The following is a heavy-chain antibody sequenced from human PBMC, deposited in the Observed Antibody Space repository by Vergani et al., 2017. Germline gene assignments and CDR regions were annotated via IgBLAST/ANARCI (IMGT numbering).Heavy chain of an antibody. D-gene: IGHD3-9*01. CDR3: AKDITILGRGFDY. J-gene: IGHJ4*02. CDR2: ISGSGGST. Sequence: EVQLLESGGGLVQPGGSLRLSCAASGFTFSSYAMSWVRQAPGKGLEWVSAISGSGGSTYYADSVKGRFTISRDNSKNTRYLQMNSLRAEDTAVYYCAKDITILGRGFDYWGQGTLVTVSS. CDR1: GFTFSSYA. V-gene: IGHV3-23*01.